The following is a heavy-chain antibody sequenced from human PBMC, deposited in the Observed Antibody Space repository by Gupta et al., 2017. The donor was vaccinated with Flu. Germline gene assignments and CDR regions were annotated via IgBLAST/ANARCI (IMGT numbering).Heavy chain of an antibody. Sequence: VQLVESGRGLVQPGGSLTLSCATSGFTFDDYTMHWVRQSPGRGLGLVSDVSWDSATITYADYVRGRFTISRDNGQTSLYLQMTGLRTEDTALYYCAASCSSTRCFVSRYNYAMDLWGQGTTVTVSS. CDR1: GFTFDDYT. J-gene: IGHJ6*02. V-gene: IGHV3-9*01. CDR3: AASCSSTRCFVSRYNYAMDL. D-gene: IGHD2-2*01. CDR2: VSWDSATI.